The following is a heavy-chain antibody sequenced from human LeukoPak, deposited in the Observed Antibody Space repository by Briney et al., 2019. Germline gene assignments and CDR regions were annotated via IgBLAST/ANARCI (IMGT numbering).Heavy chain of an antibody. J-gene: IGHJ5*02. CDR3: ARDNMVRGVVDWFDP. V-gene: IGHV4-61*08. Sequence: SETLSLTCAVSGGSISSGGYSWSWIRQPPGKGLEWIGYIYYSGSTYYNPSLKTRVTISIDTSKNQFSLKLTSVTAADTAMYYCARDNMVRGVVDWFDPWGQGTLVTVSS. D-gene: IGHD3-10*01. CDR1: GGSISSGGYS. CDR2: IYYSGST.